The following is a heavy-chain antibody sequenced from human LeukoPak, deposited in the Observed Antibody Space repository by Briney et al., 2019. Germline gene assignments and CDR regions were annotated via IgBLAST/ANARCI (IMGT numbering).Heavy chain of an antibody. CDR1: GFTLTSYA. CDR3: AKRSGYDYYWFDP. J-gene: IGHJ5*02. D-gene: IGHD5-12*01. CDR2: ISGSGGST. V-gene: IGHV3-23*01. Sequence: GGSLRLSCAASGFTLTSYAMSWVRQAPGKGLEWVSAISGSGGSTYNADSVKGRFTISRDNSKNTLYLQMNSLRAEDTAVYYCAKRSGYDYYWFDPWGQGTLVTVSS.